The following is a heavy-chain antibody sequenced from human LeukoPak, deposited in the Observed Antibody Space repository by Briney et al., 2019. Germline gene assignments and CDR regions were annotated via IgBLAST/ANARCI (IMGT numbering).Heavy chain of an antibody. CDR2: IYHSGST. V-gene: IGHV4-38-2*02. CDR1: GYSISSGYY. Sequence: SETLSLTCTVSGYSISSGYYWGWIRQPPGKGLEWIWSIYHSGSTYYNPSLKSRVTISVDKSKNQFSLKLSSVTAADTAVYYCARESGEYYDFWSGYWYYFDYWGQGTLVTVSS. J-gene: IGHJ4*02. D-gene: IGHD3-3*01. CDR3: ARESGEYYDFWSGYWYYFDY.